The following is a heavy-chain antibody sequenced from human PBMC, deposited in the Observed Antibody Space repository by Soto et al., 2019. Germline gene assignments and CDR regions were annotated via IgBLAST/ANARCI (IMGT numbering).Heavy chain of an antibody. J-gene: IGHJ4*02. Sequence: GGSLRLSCAASGFTFSSYGMHWVRQAPGKGLEWVAVIWYDGSNKYYADSVKGRFTISRDNSKNTLYLQMNSLRAEDTAVYYCAREANLPYDFRSGYFDYWGQGTLVTVSS. CDR2: IWYDGSNK. CDR3: AREANLPYDFRSGYFDY. CDR1: GFTFSSYG. V-gene: IGHV3-33*01. D-gene: IGHD3-3*01.